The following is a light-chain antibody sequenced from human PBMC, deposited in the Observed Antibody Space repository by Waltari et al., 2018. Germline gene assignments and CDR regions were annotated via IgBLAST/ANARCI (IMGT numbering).Light chain of an antibody. CDR3: QQYFDNPRT. V-gene: IGKV4-1*01. CDR1: QSILYTSNNKNY. J-gene: IGKJ2*01. Sequence: EIVMTQSPESLAVSLGETATLTCKSSQSILYTSNNKNYLAWYQQKPGQPPRLLIYWASSRDSGVPDRFSGSGSGTDFTLTISSLQAEDVAVYYCQQYFDNPRTFGQGTRLEIK. CDR2: WAS.